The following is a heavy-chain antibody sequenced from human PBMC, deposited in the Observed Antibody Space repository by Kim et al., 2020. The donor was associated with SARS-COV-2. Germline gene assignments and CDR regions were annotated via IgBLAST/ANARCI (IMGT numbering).Heavy chain of an antibody. CDR3: ARDQSSMIVVVISYYFDY. D-gene: IGHD3-22*01. J-gene: IGHJ4*02. V-gene: IGHV3-11*05. Sequence: KGRFTISRENAKNSLYLQMNSLRAEDTAVYYCARDQSSMIVVVISYYFDYWGQGTLVTVSS.